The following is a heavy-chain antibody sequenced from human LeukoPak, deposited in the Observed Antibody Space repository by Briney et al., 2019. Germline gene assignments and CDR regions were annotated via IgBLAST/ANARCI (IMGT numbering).Heavy chain of an antibody. Sequence: GGSLRLSCAASGFTFSSYAMNWVRQAPGKGLEWVSGTNGSGGSTYYAGSVKGRFTISRDNSKNTLYPQMNSLRAEDTAVYYCAKPARTDYTDYWGQGTLVTVSS. CDR3: AKPARTDYTDY. D-gene: IGHD1-14*01. CDR2: TNGSGGST. CDR1: GFTFSSYA. V-gene: IGHV3-23*01. J-gene: IGHJ4*02.